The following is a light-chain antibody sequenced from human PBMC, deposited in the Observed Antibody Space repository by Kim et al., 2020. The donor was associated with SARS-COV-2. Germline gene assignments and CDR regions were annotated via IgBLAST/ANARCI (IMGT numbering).Light chain of an antibody. Sequence: SVSPGQTASITCSGNKLGDKYVCWYQQKPGQSPVLVMYEDNKRPSGIPERFAGSNSGNTATLTISGTQAMDEADYYCQAWDSSTVIFGAGTKLTVL. CDR3: QAWDSSTVI. J-gene: IGLJ2*01. V-gene: IGLV3-1*01. CDR2: EDN. CDR1: KLGDKY.